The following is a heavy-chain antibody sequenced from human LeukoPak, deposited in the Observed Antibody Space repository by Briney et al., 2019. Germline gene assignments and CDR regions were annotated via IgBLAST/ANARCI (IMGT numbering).Heavy chain of an antibody. J-gene: IGHJ6*02. CDR1: GFTFNTYA. D-gene: IGHD6-13*01. V-gene: IGHV3-23*01. Sequence: GGSLRLSCAASGFTFNTYAMSWVRQAPGKGLEWVSGVIGSGKSTFYADSVKGRFTISRDNAKNSLYLQMNSLRAEDTALYYCAKDLSAAGNYYGMDVWGQGTTVTVSS. CDR2: VIGSGKST. CDR3: AKDLSAAGNYYGMDV.